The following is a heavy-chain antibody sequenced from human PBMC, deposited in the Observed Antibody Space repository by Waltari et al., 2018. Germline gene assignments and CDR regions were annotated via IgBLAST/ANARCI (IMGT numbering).Heavy chain of an antibody. CDR3: AGDRAIGLFFDY. CDR2: VHHSGKT. V-gene: IGHV4-4*02. CDR1: GDSIRGNYW. D-gene: IGHD2-2*01. J-gene: IGHJ4*02. Sequence: QVQLQESGPGLVKPSGTLSPTCAVSGDSIRGNYWWSWVRQSPEKGLEWIGQVHHSGKTHYNPSLQSRVTISVDKPKNQFSLNLNSVTAADTAVYYCAGDRAIGLFFDYWGRGTLVTVSS.